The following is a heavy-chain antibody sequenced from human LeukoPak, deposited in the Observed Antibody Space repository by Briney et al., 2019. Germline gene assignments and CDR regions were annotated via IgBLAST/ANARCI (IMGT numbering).Heavy chain of an antibody. D-gene: IGHD4-11*01. J-gene: IGHJ4*02. CDR2: ISSSSSYI. V-gene: IGHV3-21*01. Sequence: GGSLRLSCAASGFTFSSYSMNWVRQAPGKGLEWVSSISSSSSYIYYADSVKGRFTISRDNAKNSLYLRMNSLRAEDTAVYYCALQGRYYFDYWGQGTLVTVSS. CDR1: GFTFSSYS. CDR3: ALQGRYYFDY.